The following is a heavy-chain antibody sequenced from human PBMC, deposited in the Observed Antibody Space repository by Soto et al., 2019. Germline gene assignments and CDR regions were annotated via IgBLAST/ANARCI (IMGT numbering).Heavy chain of an antibody. CDR3: ASSITMVRGVIAY. CDR2: INPSGGST. D-gene: IGHD3-10*01. V-gene: IGHV1-46*01. J-gene: IGHJ4*02. Sequence: GASVKVSCKASGYTFTSYYMHWVRQAPGQGLEWMGIINPSGGSTSYAQKFQGRVTMTRDTSTSTVYMELSSLGSEDTAVYYCASSITMVRGVIAYWGQGTLVTVSS. CDR1: GYTFTSYY.